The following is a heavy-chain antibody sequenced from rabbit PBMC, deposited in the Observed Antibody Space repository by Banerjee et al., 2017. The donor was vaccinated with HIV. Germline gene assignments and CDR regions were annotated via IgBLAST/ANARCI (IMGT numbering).Heavy chain of an antibody. J-gene: IGHJ4*01. CDR2: IETGSDGT. Sequence: QEQLVESGGGLVKPGGTLTLTCKASGIDFSSGYYMCWVRQAPGKGLELIAFIETGSDGTYFASWAKGRFTISKTSSTTMTLQITSLTAADTATYFCARDLFDGADYGYAAFNLWGQGTLVTVS. D-gene: IGHD6-1*01. V-gene: IGHV1S45*01. CDR1: GIDFSSGYY. CDR3: ARDLFDGADYGYAAFNL.